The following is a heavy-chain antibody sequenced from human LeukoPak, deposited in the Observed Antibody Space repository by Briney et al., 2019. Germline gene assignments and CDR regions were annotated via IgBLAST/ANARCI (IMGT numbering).Heavy chain of an antibody. CDR2: IYASGAT. V-gene: IGHV4-59*12. CDR1: GGSISNYY. J-gene: IGHJ4*02. D-gene: IGHD1-7*01. Sequence: SETLSLTCTVSGGSISNYYWSWIRQPPGEGLEWIGYIYASGATNSNPSLKSRVTISVDKSKNQFSLKLSSVTAADTAVYYCARDRALTGTTDYWGQGTLVTVSS. CDR3: ARDRALTGTTDY.